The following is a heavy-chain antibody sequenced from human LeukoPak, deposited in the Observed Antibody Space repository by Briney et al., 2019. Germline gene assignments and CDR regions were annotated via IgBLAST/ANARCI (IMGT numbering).Heavy chain of an antibody. Sequence: GGSLRLSCAASGFTFSSYAMSWVRQAPGKGLEWVSAISGSGGSTYYADSVKGRFTISRDNSKNTLYLQMNSLRAEDTAVYYCVKDQDIVVVVAVFDPWGQGTLVTVSS. CDR2: ISGSGGST. CDR3: VKDQDIVVVVAVFDP. J-gene: IGHJ5*02. V-gene: IGHV3-23*01. D-gene: IGHD2-15*01. CDR1: GFTFSSYA.